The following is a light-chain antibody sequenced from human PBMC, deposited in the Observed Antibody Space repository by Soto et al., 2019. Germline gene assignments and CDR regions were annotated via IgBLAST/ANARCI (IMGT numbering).Light chain of an antibody. V-gene: IGKV3-20*01. CDR1: QSVSNNY. J-gene: IGKJ1*01. CDR3: QQYGSSGT. Sequence: EIVLTQSPGTLSLSPVERATLSCRASQSVSNNYLAWYQQKPGQAPRLLIYGASNRATGIPDRFSGSGSGTDFTLTISRLEPEDFAVYDCQQYGSSGTFGQGTKVDIK. CDR2: GAS.